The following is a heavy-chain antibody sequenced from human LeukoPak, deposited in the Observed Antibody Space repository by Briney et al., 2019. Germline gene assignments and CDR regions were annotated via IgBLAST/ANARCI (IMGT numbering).Heavy chain of an antibody. CDR3: AKNGPPYSSSSGRYYYYYYMDV. CDR1: GFAVSSNH. CDR2: ISGSGGST. D-gene: IGHD6-6*01. J-gene: IGHJ6*03. Sequence: GGSLRLSCAASGFAVSSNHMNWVRQAPGKGLEWVSAISGSGGSTYYADSVKGRFTISRDNSKNTLYLQMNSLRAEDTAVYYCAKNGPPYSSSSGRYYYYYYMDVWGKGTTVTVSS. V-gene: IGHV3-23*01.